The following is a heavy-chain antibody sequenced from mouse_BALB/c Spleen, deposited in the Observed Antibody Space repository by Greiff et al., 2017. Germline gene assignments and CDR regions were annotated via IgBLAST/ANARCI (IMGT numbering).Heavy chain of an antibody. J-gene: IGHJ3*01. CDR1: GYTFTSYY. CDR2: IYPGNVNT. D-gene: IGHD2-3*01. CDR3: ARSGYDGYSWFAY. Sequence: QVQLQQSGPELVKPGASVRISCKASGYTFTSYYIHWVKQRPGQGLEWIGWIYPGNVNTKYNEKFKGKATLTADKSSSTAYMQLSSLTSEDSAVYFCARSGYDGYSWFAYWGQGTLVTVSA. V-gene: IGHV1S56*01.